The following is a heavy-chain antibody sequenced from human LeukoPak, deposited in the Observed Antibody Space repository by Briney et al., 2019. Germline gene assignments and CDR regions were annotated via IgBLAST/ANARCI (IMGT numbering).Heavy chain of an antibody. V-gene: IGHV3-74*01. Sequence: GGSLRLSCAASGFTFSSHWMHWVRQAPGKGLVWVSRINGDGSSTSYADSVKGRFTISRDNAKNSLYLQMNSLRAEDTAVYYCARGGYSSSFSQFDPWGQGTLVTVSS. CDR2: INGDGSST. CDR3: ARGGYSSSFSQFDP. CDR1: GFTFSSHW. J-gene: IGHJ5*02. D-gene: IGHD6-13*01.